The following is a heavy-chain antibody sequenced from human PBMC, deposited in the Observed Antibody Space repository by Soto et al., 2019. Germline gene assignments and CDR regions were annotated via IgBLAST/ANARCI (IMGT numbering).Heavy chain of an antibody. CDR2: IYYSGST. Sequence: QLQLQESGPGLVKPSETLSLTCTVSGGSISSSSYYWGWIRQPPGKGLEWIGSIYYSGSTYYNPSLKSRVTISVDTSKNQFSLKLSSVTAADTAVYYCAREWFGEFSTPLDYWGQGTLVTVSS. D-gene: IGHD3-10*01. CDR1: GGSISSSSYY. J-gene: IGHJ4*02. V-gene: IGHV4-39*02. CDR3: AREWFGEFSTPLDY.